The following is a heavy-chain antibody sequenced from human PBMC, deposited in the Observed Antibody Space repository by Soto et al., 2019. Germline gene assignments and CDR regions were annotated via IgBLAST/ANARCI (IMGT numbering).Heavy chain of an antibody. V-gene: IGHV4-31*03. CDR3: ARGESSNLGNYYYGMDV. CDR1: GGSISSGGYY. Sequence: SETLSLTCTVSGGSISSGGYYWSWIRQHPGKGLEWIGYIYYSGSTYYNPSLKSRVTISVDTSKNQFSLKLSSVTAADTAVYYCARGESSNLGNYYYGMDVWGQGTTVTVSS. J-gene: IGHJ6*02. CDR2: IYYSGST. D-gene: IGHD3-16*01.